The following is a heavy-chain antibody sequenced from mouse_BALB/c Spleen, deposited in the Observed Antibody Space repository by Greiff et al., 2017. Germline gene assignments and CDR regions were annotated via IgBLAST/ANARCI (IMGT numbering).Heavy chain of an antibody. Sequence: EVKLMESGGGLVKPGGSLKLSCAASGFTFSDYYMYWVRQTPEKRLEWVATISDGGSYTYYPDSVKGRFTISRDNAKNNLYLQMSSLKSEDTAMYYCARDRGQIGLREFAYWGQGTLVTVSA. D-gene: IGHD3-2*01. V-gene: IGHV5-4*02. CDR3: ARDRGQIGLREFAY. CDR1: GFTFSDYY. CDR2: ISDGGSYT. J-gene: IGHJ3*01.